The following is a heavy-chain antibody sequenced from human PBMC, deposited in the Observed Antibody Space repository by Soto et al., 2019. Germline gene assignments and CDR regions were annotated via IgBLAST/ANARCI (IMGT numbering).Heavy chain of an antibody. Sequence: VGSLRLSCAASGFTFSDYYMSWIRQAPGKGLEWVSYISSSSSYTNYADSVKGRFTISRDNAKNSLYLQMNSLRAEDTAVYYCARDRYCSSTSCPYYGMDVWGQGTTVTVSS. CDR2: ISSSSSYT. CDR1: GFTFSDYY. V-gene: IGHV3-11*06. CDR3: ARDRYCSSTSCPYYGMDV. D-gene: IGHD2-2*01. J-gene: IGHJ6*02.